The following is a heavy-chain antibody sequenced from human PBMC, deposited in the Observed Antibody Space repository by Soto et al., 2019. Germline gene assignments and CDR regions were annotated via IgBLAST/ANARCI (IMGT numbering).Heavy chain of an antibody. Sequence: QLHLQESGSGLVRPSQTLSLTCTVSGGSVGSGDFSWSWIRQPLGKGLEWVGCLYSSGSTHYSPSLRGRVTVSIDRSKNQISLMLTSVTAADTAVYYCARDSYERIGGGVNSTFDVWGQGAVVTVSS. CDR3: ARDSYERIGGGVNSTFDV. V-gene: IGHV4-30-2*01. D-gene: IGHD3-10*01. CDR2: LYSSGST. CDR1: GGSVGSGDFS. J-gene: IGHJ3*01.